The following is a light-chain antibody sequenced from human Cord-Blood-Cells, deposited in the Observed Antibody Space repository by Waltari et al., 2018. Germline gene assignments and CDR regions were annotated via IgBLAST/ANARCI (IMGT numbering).Light chain of an antibody. CDR3: QQYDNLPRT. Sequence: DIQMTQSPSSLSASVGDRVTITCQASQDISNYLNWYQQKTGKAPKLLIYDASNLETGVRSRFSGSGSGTDFTFTISSLQPEDIATYYCQQYDNLPRTFGPGTKVDIK. CDR2: DAS. CDR1: QDISNY. V-gene: IGKV1-33*01. J-gene: IGKJ3*01.